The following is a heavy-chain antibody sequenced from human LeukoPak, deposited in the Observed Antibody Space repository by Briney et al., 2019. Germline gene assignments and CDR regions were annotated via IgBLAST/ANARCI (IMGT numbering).Heavy chain of an antibody. Sequence: PGGSLRLSCAASGFTFTNYAMSWVRQAPGKGLEGVSAISGSAGSTYYADSVKGRFTISRDNSKNTLYLQMNSLRAEDTAVYYCAKSKERWLQLRTLDYWGQGTLVTVSS. CDR3: AKSKERWLQLRTLDY. CDR2: ISGSAGST. V-gene: IGHV3-23*01. D-gene: IGHD5-24*01. CDR1: GFTFTNYA. J-gene: IGHJ4*02.